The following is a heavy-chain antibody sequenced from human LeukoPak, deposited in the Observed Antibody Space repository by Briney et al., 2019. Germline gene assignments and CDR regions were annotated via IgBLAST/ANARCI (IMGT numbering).Heavy chain of an antibody. CDR3: ARQPYHGYYFDY. J-gene: IGHJ4*02. CDR1: GYSFGNRW. V-gene: IGHV5-51*01. CDR2: IYPDDSDT. Sequence: GESLKISCQGSGYSFGNRWIGWVRQMPGKGLEWMGIIYPDDSDTIYSPSFEGQVTISADKSISTAYLQWSSLKASDTAMYYCARQPYHGYYFDYWGQGTLVTVSS. D-gene: IGHD3-22*01.